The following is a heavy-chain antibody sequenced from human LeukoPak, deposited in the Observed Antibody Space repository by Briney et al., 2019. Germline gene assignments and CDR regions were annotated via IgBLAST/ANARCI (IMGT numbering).Heavy chain of an antibody. J-gene: IGHJ5*02. CDR2: INHSGGT. Sequence: SETLSLTCAFYGGSFSGYYWSWIRQPPGKGLEWIGEINHSGGTKYNPSLKSRVTISVDTSKNQFSLKLSSVTAADTAVYYCASHNYYDSSGSYVNWFDPWGQGTLVTVSS. D-gene: IGHD3-22*01. V-gene: IGHV4-34*01. CDR3: ASHNYYDSSGSYVNWFDP. CDR1: GGSFSGYY.